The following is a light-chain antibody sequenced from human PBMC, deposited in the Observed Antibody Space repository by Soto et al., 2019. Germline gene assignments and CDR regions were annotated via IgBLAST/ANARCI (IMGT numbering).Light chain of an antibody. CDR2: GAS. Sequence: EIVMTQSPATLSVSPGERATLSCRARQSVSSDLSCYQQKPGQAPRLLIYGASTRATGIPARFSGSGSGTEFTLTISSLQSEDFAVYYCQHYNNWPRTFGQGTKV. CDR1: QSVSSD. J-gene: IGKJ1*01. CDR3: QHYNNWPRT. V-gene: IGKV3-15*01.